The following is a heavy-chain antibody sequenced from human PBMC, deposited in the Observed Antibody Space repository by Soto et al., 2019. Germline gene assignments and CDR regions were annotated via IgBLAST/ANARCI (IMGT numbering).Heavy chain of an antibody. V-gene: IGHV4-59*08. CDR1: GDSIRSYY. CDR3: ARHAPTFGLITPDVIWFDA. CDR2: TYYSGST. J-gene: IGHJ5*02. D-gene: IGHD3-3*01. Sequence: SETLSLTCSVSGDSIRSYYWSWIRQPPGKALDWIGFTYYSGSTKKNPSLESRVTISIDTSKNEISLKLISVTAADTAVYYCARHAPTFGLITPDVIWFDAWGPGALVTVSS.